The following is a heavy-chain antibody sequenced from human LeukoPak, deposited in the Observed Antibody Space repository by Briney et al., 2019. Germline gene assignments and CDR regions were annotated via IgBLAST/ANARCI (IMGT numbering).Heavy chain of an antibody. CDR2: ISAYNGNT. V-gene: IGHV1-18*01. Sequence: ASVKVSCKASGYTFTSYGISWVRQAPGQGLEWMGWISAYNGNTNYAQKLQGRVTMTTDTSTSTAYMELRSLRSDDTAMYYCARHEAPGPEVRFDPWGQGTLVTVSS. D-gene: IGHD1-14*01. CDR1: GYTFTSYG. J-gene: IGHJ5*02. CDR3: ARHEAPGPEVRFDP.